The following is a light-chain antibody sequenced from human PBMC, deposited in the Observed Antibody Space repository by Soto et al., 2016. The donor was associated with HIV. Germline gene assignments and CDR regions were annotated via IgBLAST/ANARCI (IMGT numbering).Light chain of an antibody. Sequence: SYELTQPPSLSVAPRKTARITCGGNNVGSKSVQWYQQKPGQAPVLVVYDDSDRPSGIPERFSGSNSGNTATLTISRVEAGDGADYFCQVWDVSTDLVVFGGGTKLTVL. CDR2: DDS. V-gene: IGLV3-21*03. J-gene: IGLJ2*01. CDR1: NVGSKS. CDR3: QVWDVSTDLVV.